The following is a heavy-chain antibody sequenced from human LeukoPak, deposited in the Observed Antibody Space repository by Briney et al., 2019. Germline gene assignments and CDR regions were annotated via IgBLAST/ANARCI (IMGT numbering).Heavy chain of an antibody. CDR2: INHSGST. CDR1: GGSFSGYY. D-gene: IGHD3-22*01. J-gene: IGHJ4*02. Sequence: SETLSLTCAVYGGSFSGYYWSWIRQPPGKGLEWIGEINHSGSTNYNPSLKSRVTISVDTSKNQFSLKLSSVTAADTAVYYCARGNAYYYDSSGYLHFDYWGQGTLVTVSS. CDR3: ARGNAYYYDSSGYLHFDY. V-gene: IGHV4-34*01.